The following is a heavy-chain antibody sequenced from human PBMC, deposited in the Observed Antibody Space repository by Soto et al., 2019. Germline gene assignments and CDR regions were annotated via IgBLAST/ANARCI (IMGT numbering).Heavy chain of an antibody. CDR3: AKDGYFGKGSYYYYGMDA. Sequence: GGSLRLSCAASGFTFSSYGMHWVRQAPGKGLEWVAVISYDGSNKYYADSVKGRFTISRDNSKNTLYLQMNSLRAEDTAVYYCAKDGYFGKGSYYYYGMDAWGQGTTVTVSS. CDR1: GFTFSSYG. V-gene: IGHV3-30*18. CDR2: ISYDGSNK. D-gene: IGHD2-2*03. J-gene: IGHJ6*02.